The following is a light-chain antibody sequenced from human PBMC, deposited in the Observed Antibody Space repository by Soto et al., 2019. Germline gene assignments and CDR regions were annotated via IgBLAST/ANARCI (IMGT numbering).Light chain of an antibody. V-gene: IGKV1-9*01. CDR1: QGISSY. J-gene: IGKJ5*01. CDR2: AAS. CDR3: QQLTF. Sequence: DIQLTQSPSFLSASVGDRVTITCRASQGISSYLAWYQQKPGKAPKLLIYAASTLQSGVPSRFSGSGSGTEFTLTISSLQSEDFATYYCQQLTFFGQGTRLEIK.